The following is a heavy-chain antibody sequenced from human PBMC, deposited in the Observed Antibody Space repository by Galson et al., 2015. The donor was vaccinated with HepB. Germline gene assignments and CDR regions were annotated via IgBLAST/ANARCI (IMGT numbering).Heavy chain of an antibody. CDR2: ISYDGSNK. CDR3: ARGGTGDIPGFDY. CDR1: GFTFSSYA. D-gene: IGHD3-16*02. J-gene: IGHJ4*02. V-gene: IGHV3-30-3*01. Sequence: SLRLSCAASGFTFSSYAMHWVRQAPGKGLEWVAVISYDGSNKYYADSVKGRFTISRDNSKNTLYLQMNSLRAEDTAVYYCARGGTGDIPGFDYWGQGTLVIVSS.